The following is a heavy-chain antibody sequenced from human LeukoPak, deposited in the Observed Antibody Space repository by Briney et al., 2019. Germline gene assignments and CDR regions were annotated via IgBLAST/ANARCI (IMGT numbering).Heavy chain of an antibody. CDR1: GFTFSSYS. CDR2: ISSSSSYI. V-gene: IGHV3-21*01. CDR3: ARGKTSQNIVTRKTYNWFDP. D-gene: IGHD2/OR15-2a*01. Sequence: GGSLRLSCAASGFTFSSYSMNWVRQAPGKGLEWVSCISSSSSYIYYADLVKGRFTISRDNAKNSLYLQMKSLRAEDTAVYYCARGKTSQNIVTRKTYNWFDPWGQGTLVTVSS. J-gene: IGHJ5*02.